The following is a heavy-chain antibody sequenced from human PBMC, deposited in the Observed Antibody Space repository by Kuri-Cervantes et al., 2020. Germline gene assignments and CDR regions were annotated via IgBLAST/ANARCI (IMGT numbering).Heavy chain of an antibody. V-gene: IGHV4-59*01. D-gene: IGHD3-22*01. J-gene: IGHJ4*02. CDR1: GGSISSYY. CDR2: IYYSGST. CDR3: ARATYYGSSGYYYFDY. Sequence: SETLSLTCTVSGGSISSYYWSWIRQPPGKGLEWIGYIYYSGSTNYNPSLESRITMSVDTSKNQFSLKLISVTAADTAVYYCARATYYGSSGYYYFDYWGQGTLVTVSS.